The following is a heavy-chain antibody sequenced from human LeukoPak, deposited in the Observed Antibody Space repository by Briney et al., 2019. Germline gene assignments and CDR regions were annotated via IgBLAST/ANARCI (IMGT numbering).Heavy chain of an antibody. Sequence: SETLSLTCAVYGGSFSGYYWSWIRQPPGKGLEWIGEINHSGSTNYNPSLKSRVTISVDTSKNQFSLKLSSVTAADTAMYYCARGRSYYGSGTTFDYWGQGTLVTVSS. D-gene: IGHD3-10*01. J-gene: IGHJ4*02. CDR1: GGSFSGYY. CDR3: ARGRSYYGSGTTFDY. V-gene: IGHV4-34*01. CDR2: INHSGST.